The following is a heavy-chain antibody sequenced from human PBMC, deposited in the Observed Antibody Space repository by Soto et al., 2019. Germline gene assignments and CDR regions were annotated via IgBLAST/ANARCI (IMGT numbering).Heavy chain of an antibody. D-gene: IGHD2-8*01. J-gene: IGHJ4*02. CDR2: ISGHNGNT. CDR1: GYTFTNHG. V-gene: IGHV1-18*04. Sequence: AAVKVSCKASGYTFTNHGISGARQAPGQGLEWLGWISGHNGNTKYAQRLKGRVTMTADTSTSTAYMELRSLRSDDTAVYYCARDLYPLAYYFDFWGQGTLVTVSS. CDR3: ARDLYPLAYYFDF.